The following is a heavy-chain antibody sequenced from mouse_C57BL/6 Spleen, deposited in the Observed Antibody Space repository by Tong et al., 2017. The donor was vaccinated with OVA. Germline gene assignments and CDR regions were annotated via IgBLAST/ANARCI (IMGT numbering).Heavy chain of an antibody. CDR2: ISSGSSTI. CDR1: GFTFSSFG. D-gene: IGHD2-14*01. Sequence: EVQLQVSWGGLVQPGGSRKLSCAASGFTFSSFGMHWVRQAPEKGLEWVAYISSGSSTIYYADTVKGRFTITRDNPKNTVVLQMNSLKSEDTDKYDCAKPYYRYDVGYWGQGNTLSVSS. V-gene: IGHV5-17*02. J-gene: IGHJ2*01. CDR3: AKPYYRYDVGY.